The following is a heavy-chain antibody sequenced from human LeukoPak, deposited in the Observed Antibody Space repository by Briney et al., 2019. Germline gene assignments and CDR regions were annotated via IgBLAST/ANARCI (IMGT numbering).Heavy chain of an antibody. CDR3: ARLVWRLQYSASSLEV. V-gene: IGHV4-38-2*01. CDR2: IYHSGST. Sequence: SETLSLNCAVSGYSISSGYYWAWIRQSPGKGLEWIGSIYHSGSTYYNPSLMRRVIISVDTSKNQFSLKLSSVTAADTAVYYCARLVWRLQYSASSLEVWGQGTLVTVSS. J-gene: IGHJ4*02. D-gene: IGHD1-26*01. CDR1: GYSISSGYY.